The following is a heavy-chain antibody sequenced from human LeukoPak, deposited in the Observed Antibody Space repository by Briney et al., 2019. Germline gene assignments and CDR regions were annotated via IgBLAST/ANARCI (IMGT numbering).Heavy chain of an antibody. Sequence: SETLSLTCTVSGGSISPYYWSWIRQPPGKGLEWIAYIFYNGNTNYNPSLKSRVTISLDTSKKEFYLKVSSVTAADTAVYYCAGGGYYYMDVWGKGTTVTVSS. CDR1: GGSISPYY. V-gene: IGHV4-59*01. CDR3: AGGGYYYMDV. CDR2: IFYNGNT. J-gene: IGHJ6*03.